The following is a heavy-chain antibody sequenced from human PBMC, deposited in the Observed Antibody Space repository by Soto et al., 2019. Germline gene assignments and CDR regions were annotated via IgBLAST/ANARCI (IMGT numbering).Heavy chain of an antibody. J-gene: IGHJ3*02. Sequence: ASVKVSCKASGYTFTGYYMHWVRQAPGQGLEWMGWINPNSGGTNYAQKFQGWVTMTRDTSISTAYMELSRLRSDDTAVYYCARIGELVVAATLGPYDAFDIWGQGTMVTVSS. V-gene: IGHV1-2*04. CDR1: GYTFTGYY. CDR2: INPNSGGT. D-gene: IGHD2-15*01. CDR3: ARIGELVVAATLGPYDAFDI.